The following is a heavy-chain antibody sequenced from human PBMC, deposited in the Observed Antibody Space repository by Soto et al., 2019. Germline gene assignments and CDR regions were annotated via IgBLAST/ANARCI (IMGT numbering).Heavy chain of an antibody. CDR1: GFPFSDYY. CDR2: ISSSSSYT. CDR3: VRDDWHTAPLFDL. D-gene: IGHD3-9*01. J-gene: IGHJ4*02. V-gene: IGHV3-11*05. Sequence: PGGSLRLLCASSGFPFSDYYMSWILQAPGKGLEWVSYISSSSSYTNYADSVKGRFTISRDNPNNMLYLQMNSLRAEDTAIFYCVRDDWHTAPLFDLWGQGTQVTVSS.